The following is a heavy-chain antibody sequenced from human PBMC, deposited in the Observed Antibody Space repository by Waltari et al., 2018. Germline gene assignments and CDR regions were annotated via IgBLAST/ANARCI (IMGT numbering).Heavy chain of an antibody. CDR3: SRSSIDAFDI. J-gene: IGHJ3*02. Sequence: EVQLVESGGGLVKPGGSLRLSCAASGFTFSSYSMNWVRQAPGKGLEWVSSISSSSSYIDYADSVKGRSTTSRDNAKNSLYLQMNSLRAEDTAVYYCSRSSIDAFDIWGQGTMVTVSS. CDR1: GFTFSSYS. CDR2: ISSSSSYI. V-gene: IGHV3-21*01.